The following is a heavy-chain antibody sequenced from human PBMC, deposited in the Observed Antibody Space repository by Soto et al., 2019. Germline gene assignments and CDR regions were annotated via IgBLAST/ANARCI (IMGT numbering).Heavy chain of an antibody. D-gene: IGHD6-13*01. J-gene: IGHJ4*02. Sequence: PXEILAIPGTVSCASMHNTSCDWGWIRQSPGKVLEWIVKIYYSGKTYYSPSLKCRVSISVDASRNKCSLRLSSVTAADTAVYYCARTSGIGLHPPGTRGQGFLVTVSS. CDR3: ARTSGIGLHPPGT. V-gene: IGHV4-39*01. CDR2: IYYSGKT. CDR1: CASMHNTSCD.